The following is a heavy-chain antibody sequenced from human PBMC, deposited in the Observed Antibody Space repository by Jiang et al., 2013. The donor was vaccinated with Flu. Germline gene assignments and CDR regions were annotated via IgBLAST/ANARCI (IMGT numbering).Heavy chain of an antibody. V-gene: IGHV3-23*01. D-gene: IGHD5-12*01. J-gene: IGHJ6*02. Sequence: SWVRQAPGKGLEWVSAISGSGGSTYYADSVKGRFTISRDNSKNTLYLQMNSLRAEDTAVYYCAKWAGVATIEDYYYYYGMDVWGQGTTVTVSS. CDR2: ISGSGGST. CDR3: AKWAGVATIEDYYYYYGMDV.